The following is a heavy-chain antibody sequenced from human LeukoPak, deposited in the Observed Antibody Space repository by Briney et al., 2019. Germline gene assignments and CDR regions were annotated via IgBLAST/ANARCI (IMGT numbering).Heavy chain of an antibody. CDR3: AKDASSSWRWGAFDI. Sequence: GGSLRLSCAASGFTFSSYGMAWVRQAPGKGLEWVSLISGSGGGTHYADSVKGRFTISRDNSKNTVYLQMNSLRADDTAVYYCAKDASSSWRWGAFDIWGQGIVVTVSS. CDR1: GFTFSSYG. J-gene: IGHJ3*02. D-gene: IGHD6-13*01. V-gene: IGHV3-23*01. CDR2: ISGSGGGT.